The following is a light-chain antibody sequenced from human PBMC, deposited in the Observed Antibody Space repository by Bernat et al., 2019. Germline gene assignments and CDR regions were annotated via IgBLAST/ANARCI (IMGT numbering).Light chain of an antibody. J-gene: IGKJ1*01. CDR2: DSS. CDR3: QQRSNWPWT. Sequence: EIVLTQSPPTLSLSPGDRATLSCRASQSVTGYLAWYQQKPGQAPRRLIYDSSNRATGIPARFSGSGSGTAFTLIINNLEPEDFAIYYCQQRSNWPWTFGQGTKLEIE. CDR1: QSVTGY. V-gene: IGKV3-11*01.